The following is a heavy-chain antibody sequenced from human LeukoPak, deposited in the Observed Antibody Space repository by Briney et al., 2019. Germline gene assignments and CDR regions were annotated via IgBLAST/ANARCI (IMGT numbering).Heavy chain of an antibody. D-gene: IGHD3-22*01. Sequence: SETLSLTCAVSGGSISSTNWWSWVRQPPGKGLEWIGEISHSGSTNYNPSLKSRVTISVDKSENQFSLKLSSVTAADTAVYYCARQRLLGYYYDSSGYLPPRSAFDYWGQGTLVTVSS. CDR2: ISHSGST. CDR1: GGSISSTNW. CDR3: ARQRLLGYYYDSSGYLPPRSAFDY. V-gene: IGHV4-4*02. J-gene: IGHJ4*02.